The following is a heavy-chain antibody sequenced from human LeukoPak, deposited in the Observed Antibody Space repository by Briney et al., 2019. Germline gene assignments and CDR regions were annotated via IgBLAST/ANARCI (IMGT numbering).Heavy chain of an antibody. Sequence: PLETLSLTCTVSSGSIISSIYYGSWIRPPAGGGGEWRERISTIGITNYNPSLNSRVTISIDTPKNQSSLKLSSVTAADTAVYYCARENSRGLSPFDPWGQGTLVTVPS. J-gene: IGHJ5*02. D-gene: IGHD6-13*01. CDR3: ARENSRGLSPFDP. CDR2: ISTIGIT. V-gene: IGHV4-61*02. CDR1: SGSIISSIYY.